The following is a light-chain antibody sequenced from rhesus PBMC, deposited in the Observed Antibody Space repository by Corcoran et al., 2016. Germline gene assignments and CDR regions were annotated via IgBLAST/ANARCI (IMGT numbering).Light chain of an antibody. Sequence: DIQMTQSPSSLSASVGDRVTITCRASENVNNYLNWYQQKPGKAPKLLIYKASTLESGVPSRFSGSGSGTDYTFTISSLQPEDVATYYCQHGSGTPPYSFGQGTKVEIK. CDR2: KAS. J-gene: IGKJ2*01. V-gene: IGKV1-74*01. CDR1: ENVNNY. CDR3: QHGSGTPPYS.